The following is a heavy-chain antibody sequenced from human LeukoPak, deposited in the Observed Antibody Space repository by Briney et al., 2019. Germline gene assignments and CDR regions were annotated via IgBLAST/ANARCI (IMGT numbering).Heavy chain of an antibody. V-gene: IGHV3-21*01. CDR2: ISSSSSYI. CDR3: ARDNYGDFDY. CDR1: GFSFSNYA. D-gene: IGHD4-17*01. Sequence: PGGSLRLSCTASGFSFSNYAMNWVRQAPGKGLEWVSSISSSSSYIYYADSVKGRFTISRDNAKNSLYLQMNSLRAEDTAVYYCARDNYGDFDYWGQGTLVTVSS. J-gene: IGHJ4*02.